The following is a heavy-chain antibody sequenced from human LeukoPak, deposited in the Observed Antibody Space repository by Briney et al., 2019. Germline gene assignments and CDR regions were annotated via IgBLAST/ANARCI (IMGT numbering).Heavy chain of an antibody. CDR2: INAGNGNT. V-gene: IGHV1-3*01. D-gene: IGHD2-2*01. CDR3: ARVQSAYCSSSSCYGGYFDY. Sequence: PSASVKVSCKASGYTFTSYAMHWVRQAPGQRPEWMGWINAGNGNTKYSQKSQGRVTITRDTSASTAYMELSSLRPEDTAVYYCARVQSAYCSSSSCYGGYFDYWGQGTLVTVSS. J-gene: IGHJ4*02. CDR1: GYTFTSYA.